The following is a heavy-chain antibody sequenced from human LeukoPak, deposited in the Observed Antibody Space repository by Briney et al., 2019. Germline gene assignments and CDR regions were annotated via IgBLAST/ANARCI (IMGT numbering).Heavy chain of an antibody. Sequence: GGSLRLSCAASGCTVSTQYMNWVRQAPGKGLEWVSIIYSGAGTYYDDSVKGRFTISRDTSKNTLSLHMNNLTVEDTAVYYCARVGDHYHWYLDLWGRGTLVSVSS. CDR2: IYSGAGT. D-gene: IGHD3-10*01. J-gene: IGHJ2*01. V-gene: IGHV3-53*01. CDR3: ARVGDHYHWYLDL. CDR1: GCTVSTQY.